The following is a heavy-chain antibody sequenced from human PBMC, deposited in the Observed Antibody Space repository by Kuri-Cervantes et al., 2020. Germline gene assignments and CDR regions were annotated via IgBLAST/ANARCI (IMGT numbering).Heavy chain of an antibody. CDR3: ARDPTGAIWFRDNDAFDI. V-gene: IGHV4-39*07. J-gene: IGHJ3*02. CDR1: GGSISSSSYY. D-gene: IGHD3-10*01. CDR2: IYYSGST. Sequence: ESLKISCTVSGGSISSSSYYWGWIRQPPGKGLEWIGSIYYSGSTYYNPSLKSRVTISVDTSKNQFSLKLSSVTAADTAVYYCARDPTGAIWFRDNDAFDIWGQGTMVTVSS.